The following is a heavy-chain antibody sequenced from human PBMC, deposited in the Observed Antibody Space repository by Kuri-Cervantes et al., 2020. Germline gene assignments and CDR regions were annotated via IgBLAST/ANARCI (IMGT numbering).Heavy chain of an antibody. V-gene: IGHV3-30-3*01. CDR3: AKGSPLDY. J-gene: IGHJ4*02. CDR2: ISSDGNNK. Sequence: GESLKISCAASGFTFTSYAMHWVRQAPGKGLEWVAVISSDGNNKYYADSVKGRFTISRDNSKNTLYLQMNSLRAEDTAVYYCAKGSPLDYWGQGTLVTVSS. CDR1: GFTFTSYA. D-gene: IGHD1-14*01.